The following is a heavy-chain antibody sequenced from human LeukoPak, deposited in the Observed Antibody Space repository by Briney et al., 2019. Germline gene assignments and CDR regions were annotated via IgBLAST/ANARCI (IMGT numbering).Heavy chain of an antibody. V-gene: IGHV3-23*01. Sequence: GGSLTLSCAASGCTFSSYAMSWVRQAPGKGLEWVAAISGSGGSTYYADSVKGRFNISTHNSKNSLYLQMNSLRAEDTSVYYGEKEVTAIGDYWGQGTLVTVSS. CDR1: GCTFSSYA. D-gene: IGHD2-21*02. CDR3: EKEVTAIGDY. CDR2: ISGSGGST. J-gene: IGHJ4*02.